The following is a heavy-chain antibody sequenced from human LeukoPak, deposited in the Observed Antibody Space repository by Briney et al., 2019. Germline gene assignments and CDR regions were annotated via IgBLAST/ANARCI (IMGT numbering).Heavy chain of an antibody. D-gene: IGHD1-26*01. Sequence: PGGSPSLSCAASGFTSSSYWMSWGRQAPREGLEWVASIKHDGGEKYYGASVKGRFTISRDTAQNSLSLQLNSLRAEDTAVYYWARVDGPGRGSFFDYWGQGTLVTASS. CDR1: GFTSSSYW. CDR3: ARVDGPGRGSFFDY. CDR2: IKHDGGEK. J-gene: IGHJ4*02. V-gene: IGHV3-7*04.